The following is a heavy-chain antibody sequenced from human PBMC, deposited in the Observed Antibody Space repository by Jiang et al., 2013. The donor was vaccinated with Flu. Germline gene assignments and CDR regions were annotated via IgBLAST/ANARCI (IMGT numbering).Heavy chain of an antibody. V-gene: IGHV1-69*02. D-gene: IGHD2-2*01. CDR3: ASAGYHVPRDWSDP. CDR1: GGTFNTYT. J-gene: IGHJ5*02. CDR2: IIPLLGVV. Sequence: GAEVKKPGSSVKVSCKASGGTFNTYTISWVRQAPGQGLEWMGRIIPLLGVVNYAQKFQGRLTITADKSTTTAYMELSSLRSEDTAVYFRASAGYHVPRDWSDPWGQGTLVTVSS.